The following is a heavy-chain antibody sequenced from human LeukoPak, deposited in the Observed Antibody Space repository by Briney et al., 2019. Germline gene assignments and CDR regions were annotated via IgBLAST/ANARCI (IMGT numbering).Heavy chain of an antibody. V-gene: IGHV4-34*01. J-gene: IGHJ4*02. Sequence: ASETLSLTCAVYGGSFSGYYWSWIRQPPGKGLEWIGEINHSGSTNYNPSLKSRVTISVDTSKNQFSLKLSSVTAADTAVYYCARLKIAVADFFDYWGQGTLVTVSS. CDR3: ARLKIAVADFFDY. CDR1: GGSFSGYY. CDR2: INHSGST. D-gene: IGHD6-19*01.